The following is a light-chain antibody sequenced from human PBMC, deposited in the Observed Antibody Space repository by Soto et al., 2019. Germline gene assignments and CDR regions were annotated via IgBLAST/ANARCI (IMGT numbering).Light chain of an antibody. Sequence: EIVMTQSPATLAVSPGERATLSCRASQGVSSRLAWYQQKPGQAPRLLIYDVSTRASDTPARFSGSGSGTEFTLTISSLQSEDFAIYYCQQYTDCPPWTFGQGTKVEIK. J-gene: IGKJ1*01. CDR3: QQYTDCPPWT. CDR1: QGVSSR. V-gene: IGKV3-15*01. CDR2: DVS.